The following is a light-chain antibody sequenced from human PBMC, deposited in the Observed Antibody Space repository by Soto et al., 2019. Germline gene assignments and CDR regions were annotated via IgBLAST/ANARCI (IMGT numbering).Light chain of an antibody. V-gene: IGKV1-39*01. CDR3: QQSHGIPYT. J-gene: IGKJ2*01. CDR2: AAS. Sequence: DIQMTQSPSSLSASVGDRVTITCRASQTISSYLNWYQQKPRKAPKLLIYAASSLQSGVPSRFSGSGSGTDFTLTISSLQPEAFATYYCQQSHGIPYTFGQGTKLEIK. CDR1: QTISSY.